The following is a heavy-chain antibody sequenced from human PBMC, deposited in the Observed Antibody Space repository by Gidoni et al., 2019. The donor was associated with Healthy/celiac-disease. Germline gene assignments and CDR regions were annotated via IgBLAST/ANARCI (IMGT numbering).Heavy chain of an antibody. J-gene: IGHJ4*02. CDR2: ISYDGSNK. D-gene: IGHD6-19*01. V-gene: IGHV3-30*18. Sequence: QVQLVESGGGVVQPGRALRLSCAASGFTFSSYGIHWVRQAPGKGLEWVAVISYDGSNKYYADSVKGRFTISRDNSKNTLYLQMNSLRAEDTAVYYCAKDGGSSGWYDYWGQGTLVTVSS. CDR3: AKDGGSSGWYDY. CDR1: GFTFSSYG.